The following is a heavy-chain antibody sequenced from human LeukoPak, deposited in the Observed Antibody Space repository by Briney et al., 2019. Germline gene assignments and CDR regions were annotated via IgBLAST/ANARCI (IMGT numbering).Heavy chain of an antibody. Sequence: GGSLRLSCAASGFTFSSYAMHWVRQAPGKGLEWVAVISYDGSNKYYADSVKGRFTISRDNSKNTLYLQMNSLRAEDTAVYYCARSSGYCSSTSCREYFQHGGQGTLVTVS. D-gene: IGHD2-2*01. CDR2: ISYDGSNK. CDR3: ARSSGYCSSTSCREYFQH. V-gene: IGHV3-30-3*01. CDR1: GFTFSSYA. J-gene: IGHJ1*01.